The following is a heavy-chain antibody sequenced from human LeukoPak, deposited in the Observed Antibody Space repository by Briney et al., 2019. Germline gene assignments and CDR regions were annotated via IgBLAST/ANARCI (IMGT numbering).Heavy chain of an antibody. Sequence: SETLSLTCAAYGGSLSGYYWSWIRQPPGKGLEWIGEINHSGTTNYNPSLKSRVTISVDTSKNQFSLRLSSVTAADTAMYYCARGRMPVPGEYELQPPLWWGQGTLVTVSS. CDR2: INHSGTT. CDR1: GGSLSGYY. J-gene: IGHJ4*02. V-gene: IGHV4-34*01. CDR3: ARGRMPVPGEYELQPPLW. D-gene: IGHD1-1*01.